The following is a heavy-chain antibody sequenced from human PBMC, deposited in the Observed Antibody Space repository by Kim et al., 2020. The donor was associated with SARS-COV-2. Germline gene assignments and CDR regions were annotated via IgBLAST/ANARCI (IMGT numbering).Heavy chain of an antibody. V-gene: IGHV3-30*01. Sequence: NKHYADSLKGRLTVSRDNSENTLYLQMNSLGAEDTAVYYCARDDYGGVDYWGQGTLVTVSS. J-gene: IGHJ4*02. CDR3: ARDDYGGVDY. D-gene: IGHD2-21*01. CDR2: NK.